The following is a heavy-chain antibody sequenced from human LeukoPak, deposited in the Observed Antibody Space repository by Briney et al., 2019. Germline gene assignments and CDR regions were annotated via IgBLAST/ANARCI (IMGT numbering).Heavy chain of an antibody. CDR2: ISYDGRNT. CDR3: ARDLYSYGYPEDRYFDY. Sequence: GRSLRLSCAASGFTFSNYGMHWVRQAPGKGLEWVAVISYDGRNTYYADSVKGRFTISRDNSKKTLYLQMNSLRAEDTAVYYCARDLYSYGYPEDRYFDYWGQGTLVTVSS. CDR1: GFTFSNYG. J-gene: IGHJ4*02. V-gene: IGHV3-30*03. D-gene: IGHD5-18*01.